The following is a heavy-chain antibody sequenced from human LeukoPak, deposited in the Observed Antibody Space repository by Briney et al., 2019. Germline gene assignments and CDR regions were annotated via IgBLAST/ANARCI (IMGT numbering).Heavy chain of an antibody. CDR2: ISWNSGSI. CDR1: GFTFDDYA. V-gene: IGHV3-9*01. D-gene: IGHD3-22*01. J-gene: IGHJ3*02. Sequence: PGGSLRLSCAASGFTFDDYAMHWVRQAPGKGLEWVSGISWNSGSIGYADSVKGRFTISRDNSKNTLYLQMNSLRAEDTAVYYCARDCDSSALDHDAFDIWGQGTMVTVSS. CDR3: ARDCDSSALDHDAFDI.